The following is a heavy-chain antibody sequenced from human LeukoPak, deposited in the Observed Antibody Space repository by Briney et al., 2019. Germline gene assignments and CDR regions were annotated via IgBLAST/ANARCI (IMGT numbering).Heavy chain of an antibody. J-gene: IGHJ3*01. CDR3: AGGGVVVVPSS. CDR2: ISGSGGST. CDR1: GFTFSSYA. D-gene: IGHD2-2*01. V-gene: IGHV3-23*01. Sequence: GGSLRLSCAASGFTFSSYAMSWVRQAPGKGLGWVSAISGSGGSTYYADSVKGRFTISRDNSKNTLYLQMNSLRAEDTAVYYCAGGGVVVVPSSWGQGTMVTVSS.